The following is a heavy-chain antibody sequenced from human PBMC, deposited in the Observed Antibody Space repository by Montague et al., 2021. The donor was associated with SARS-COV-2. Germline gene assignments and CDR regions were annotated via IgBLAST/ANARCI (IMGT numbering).Heavy chain of an antibody. Sequence: SETRSLTCTVSSDSISISSSLSYWGWIRQPPGKGLEWIGSIYRSGYTFYSPSLKSRITMSVDTSKNQLSLELASVTAADTAVYYCARRGYSNSRLDDAFDIWGQGTMVIVSS. J-gene: IGHJ3*02. V-gene: IGHV4-39*01. CDR2: IYRSGYT. D-gene: IGHD6-13*01. CDR1: SDSISISSSLSY. CDR3: ARRGYSNSRLDDAFDI.